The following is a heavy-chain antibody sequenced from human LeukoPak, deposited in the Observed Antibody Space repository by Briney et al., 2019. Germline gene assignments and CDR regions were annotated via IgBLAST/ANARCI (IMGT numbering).Heavy chain of an antibody. D-gene: IGHD3-3*01. V-gene: IGHV3-9*01. CDR1: GFTFDDYA. CDR3: AKDRRYDFWSGFDC. CDR2: ISWNSGSI. J-gene: IGHJ4*02. Sequence: GGSLRLSCAASGFTFDDYAMLWVRHAPGGGLEWVSGISWNSGSIGYADSVKGRFTISRDNAKNSLYLQMNSLRAEDTALYYCAKDRRYDFWSGFDCWGQGTLVTVSS.